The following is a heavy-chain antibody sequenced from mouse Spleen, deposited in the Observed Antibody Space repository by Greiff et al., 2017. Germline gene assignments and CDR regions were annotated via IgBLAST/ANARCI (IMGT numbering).Heavy chain of an antibody. CDR2: INSNGGST. CDR3: ARDEGVLHYYGPFDY. CDR1: GFTFSSYG. J-gene: IGHJ2*01. V-gene: IGHV5-6-3*01. D-gene: IGHD1-2*01. Sequence: EVNVVESGGGLVQPGGSLKLSCAASGFTFSSYGMSWVRQTPDKRLELVATINSNGGSTYYPDSVKGRFTISRDNAKNTLYLQMSSLKSEDTAMYYCARDEGVLHYYGPFDYWGQGTTLTVSS.